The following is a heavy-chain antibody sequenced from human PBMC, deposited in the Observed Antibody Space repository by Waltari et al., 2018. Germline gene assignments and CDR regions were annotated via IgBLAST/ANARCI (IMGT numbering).Heavy chain of an antibody. V-gene: IGHV4-39*07. CDR3: ARVSSGRRWELPLNWFDP. CDR2: IYYSGST. D-gene: IGHD1-26*01. Sequence: QLQLQESGPGLVKPSETLSLTCTVSGGSISSSSYYWGWIRQPPGKGLEWIGSIYYSGSTYYNPSLKSRVTISVDTSKNQFSLKLSSVTAADTAVYYCARVSSGRRWELPLNWFDPWGQGTLVTVSS. J-gene: IGHJ5*02. CDR1: GGSISSSSYY.